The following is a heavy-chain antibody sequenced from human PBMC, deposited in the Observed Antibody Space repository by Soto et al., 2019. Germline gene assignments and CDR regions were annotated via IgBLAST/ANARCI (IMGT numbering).Heavy chain of an antibody. CDR3: ARGSVLVIPASGSYYFGMDV. D-gene: IGHD3-10*01. CDR1: GFIFTDYN. V-gene: IGHV3-21*02. CDR2: ISETSSFI. J-gene: IGHJ6*02. Sequence: EVQLVESGGGLVAPGGSLRLSCAASGFIFTDYNINWVRQAPGKGLEWVSSISETSSFIYYADSVKGRFTVSRDNADNSVSLQMNSLSAEDTAIYYCARGSVLVIPASGSYYFGMDVWGQGATVTVSS.